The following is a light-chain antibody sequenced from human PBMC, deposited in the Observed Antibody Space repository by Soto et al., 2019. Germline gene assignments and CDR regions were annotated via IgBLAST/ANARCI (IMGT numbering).Light chain of an antibody. J-gene: IGLJ2*01. CDR1: SSDVGKYNY. CDR2: EVS. Sequence: QSALTQPASVSGSPGQSITISCTGTSSDVGKYNYVSWYQQHPAKAPKLMIFEVSNRPSGVSNRFSGSKSGNTASLTISGLQAEDEAEYYCSSYTGSSINIVVFGGGTKLTVL. CDR3: SSYTGSSINIVV. V-gene: IGLV2-14*01.